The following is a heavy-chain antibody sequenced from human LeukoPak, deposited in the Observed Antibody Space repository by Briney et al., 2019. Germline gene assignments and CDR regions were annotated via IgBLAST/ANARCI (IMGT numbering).Heavy chain of an antibody. CDR2: ISGSGGNT. CDR3: AKGTMLRGLIILNFYYYMDV. V-gene: IGHV3-23*01. CDR1: GFTFSSFA. D-gene: IGHD3-10*01. J-gene: IGHJ6*03. Sequence: GGSLRLSCAASGFTFSSFAMSWVRQAPGKGLEWVSAISGSGGNTYYADSVKGRFTISRDNSKNTLYLQMNSLRAEDTAVYFCAKGTMLRGLIILNFYYYMDVWGKGTTVTVSS.